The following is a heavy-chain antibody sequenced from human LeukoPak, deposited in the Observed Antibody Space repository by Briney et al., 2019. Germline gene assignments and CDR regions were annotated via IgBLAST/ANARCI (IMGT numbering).Heavy chain of an antibody. CDR1: GYTFTSYA. CDR2: INAGNGNT. J-gene: IGHJ5*02. Sequence: GASVKVSCKASGYTFTSYAMHWVRQAPGQRLEWMGWINAGNGNTKYSQKFQGRVTITRDTSASTAYMGLSSLRSEDTAVYYCARDRWFDPWGQGTLVTVSS. CDR3: ARDRWFDP. V-gene: IGHV1-3*01.